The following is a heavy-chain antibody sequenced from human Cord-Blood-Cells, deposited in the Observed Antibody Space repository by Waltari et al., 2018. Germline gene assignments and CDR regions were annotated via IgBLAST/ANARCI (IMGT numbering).Heavy chain of an antibody. CDR2: IKSKTDGGTT. Sequence: EVQLVESGGGLVKPGGSLRLSCAASGFPFRNSWMRWLRQAPGKGLEWVGRIKSKTDGGTTDYAAPVKGRFTISRDDSKNTLYLQMNSLKTEDTAVYYCTTDSDYVSIKPWGQGTLVTVSS. V-gene: IGHV3-15*01. J-gene: IGHJ5*02. CDR3: TTDSDYVSIKP. CDR1: GFPFRNSW. D-gene: IGHD4-17*01.